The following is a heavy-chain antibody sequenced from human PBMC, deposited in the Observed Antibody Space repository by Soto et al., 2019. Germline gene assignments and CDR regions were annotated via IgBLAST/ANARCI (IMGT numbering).Heavy chain of an antibody. J-gene: IGHJ4*02. CDR3: ARAEDIVVVPAAI. V-gene: IGHV4-59*01. CDR2: IYYSGST. CDR1: GGSISSYY. D-gene: IGHD2-2*01. Sequence: SSETLSLTCTVSGGSISSYYWSWIRQPPGKGLEWIGYIYYSGSTNYNPPLKSRVTISVDTSKNQFSLKLSSVTAADTAVYYCARAEDIVVVPAAIWGQGTPVTVSS.